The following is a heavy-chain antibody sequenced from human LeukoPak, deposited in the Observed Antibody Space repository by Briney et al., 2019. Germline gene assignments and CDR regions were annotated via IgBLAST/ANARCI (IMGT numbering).Heavy chain of an antibody. D-gene: IGHD2-21*01. V-gene: IGHV3-33*06. CDR3: AKDQLIAGYYYMDV. CDR1: GFTFSNYG. Sequence: GGSLRLSCAASGFTFSNYGMHWVRKAPGKGLEGVAVIWYDGSNKYYADSVKGRFTISRDNSKNTLYLQMNSLRAEDTAVYYCAKDQLIAGYYYMDVWGKGTTVTVSS. J-gene: IGHJ6*03. CDR2: IWYDGSNK.